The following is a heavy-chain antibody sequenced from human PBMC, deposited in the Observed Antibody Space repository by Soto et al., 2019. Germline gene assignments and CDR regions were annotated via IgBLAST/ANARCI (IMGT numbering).Heavy chain of an antibody. V-gene: IGHV4-59*01. CDR2: IYYSGST. CDR3: ARGTYSSGWYAY. D-gene: IGHD6-19*01. J-gene: IGHJ4*02. Sequence: SETLSLTCTVSGGSISSYYWIWIRQPPGKGLEWIGYIYYSGSTNYNPSLKSRVTISVDTSKNQFSLKLSSVTAADTAVYYCARGTYSSGWYAYWGQGTLVTVSS. CDR1: GGSISSYY.